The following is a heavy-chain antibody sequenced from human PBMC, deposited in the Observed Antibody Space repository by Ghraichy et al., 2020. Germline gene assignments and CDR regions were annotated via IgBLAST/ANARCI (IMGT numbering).Heavy chain of an antibody. J-gene: IGHJ5*02. CDR1: GFTFTDYG. Sequence: GESLNISCKASGFTFTDYGMHWVRQAPVKGLEWVAFMRHDGSDKNYAESVKGRFTVSRDISKNTLYLQMNSLRGEDTAMYYCAKEVTPNYLDPWGQGTLVIVSS. CDR2: MRHDGSDK. V-gene: IGHV3-30*02. CDR3: AKEVTPNYLDP. D-gene: IGHD3-10*01.